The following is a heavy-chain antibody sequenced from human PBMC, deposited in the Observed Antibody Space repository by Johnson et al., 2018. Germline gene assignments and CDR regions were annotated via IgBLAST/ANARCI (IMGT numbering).Heavy chain of an antibody. D-gene: IGHD3-3*01. CDR2: IYSGGST. Sequence: VQLVQSGGGLVQPGGSLRLSCAASGFTVSSNYMSWVRQAPGKGLEWVSVIYSGGSTYYADSVKGRFTISRDNSKNTLYRQRNSLRAEDTAVYYCASITIFGVAPRMDVWGKGTTVTVSS. CDR3: ASITIFGVAPRMDV. V-gene: IGHV3-66*02. J-gene: IGHJ6*04. CDR1: GFTVSSNY.